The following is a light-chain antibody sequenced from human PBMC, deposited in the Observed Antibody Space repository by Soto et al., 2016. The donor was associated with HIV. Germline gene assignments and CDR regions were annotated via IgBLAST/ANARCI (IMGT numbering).Light chain of an antibody. CDR1: QSISTW. V-gene: IGKV1-5*03. CDR2: KAS. J-gene: IGKJ1*01. Sequence: DIQMTQSPSTLSASVGDRVTITCRASQSISTWLAWYQQKPGKAPKLLIHKASSLESGVPSRFSGSGSGTEFTLTINNLQPDDFATYYCQQYNNYSPWSFGQGTKVESK. CDR3: QQYNNYSPWS.